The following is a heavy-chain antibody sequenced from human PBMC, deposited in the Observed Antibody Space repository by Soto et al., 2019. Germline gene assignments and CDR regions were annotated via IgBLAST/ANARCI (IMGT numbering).Heavy chain of an antibody. CDR2: MNPNSGNT. J-gene: IGHJ6*02. D-gene: IGHD1-1*01. V-gene: IGHV1-8*01. Sequence: ASVKVSCKASGYTFTSYDINWVRQATGQGLEWMGWMNPNSGNTGYAQKFQGRVTMTRNTSISTAYMELSSLRSEDTAVYYCARQLGFNYYYYYGMDVWGQGTTVTVSS. CDR3: ARQLGFNYYYYYGMDV. CDR1: GYTFTSYD.